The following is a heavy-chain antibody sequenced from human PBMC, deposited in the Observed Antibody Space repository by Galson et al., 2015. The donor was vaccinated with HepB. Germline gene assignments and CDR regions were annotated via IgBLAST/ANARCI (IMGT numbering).Heavy chain of an antibody. CDR2: ISYEGSNK. Sequence: SLRLSCAASGFIFSSYTMHWVRQAPGKGLEWVALISYEGSNKYYADSVKGRFTISRDNSKNTVYLQMNNLRGEDTAVFYCATVGYSGGSWNSDYYGMDVWGQGTTVTVFS. V-gene: IGHV3-30*04. CDR3: ATVGYSGGSWNSDYYGMDV. CDR1: GFIFSSYT. D-gene: IGHD2-15*01. J-gene: IGHJ6*02.